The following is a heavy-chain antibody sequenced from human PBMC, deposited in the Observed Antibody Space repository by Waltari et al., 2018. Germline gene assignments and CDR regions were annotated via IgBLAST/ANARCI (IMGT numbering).Heavy chain of an antibody. Sequence: QVQLQVSGPGLVKPSEPLSLICSVSGGSIRDYYWNWMRQPPGKGLEWIGYMRYAGSTNYSPSLKSRVTMLGDTSQNQVSLRLNSVTAADTAFYYCARSSAPFNSLDPWGQGTLVTVSS. J-gene: IGHJ5*02. V-gene: IGHV4-59*01. CDR1: GGSIRDYY. CDR2: MRYAGST. CDR3: ARSSAPFNSLDP.